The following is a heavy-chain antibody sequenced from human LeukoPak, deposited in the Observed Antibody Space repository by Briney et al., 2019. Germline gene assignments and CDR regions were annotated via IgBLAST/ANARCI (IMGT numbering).Heavy chain of an antibody. V-gene: IGHV4-39*01. CDR2: IYYSGTT. D-gene: IGHD1-1*01. CDR1: GASMSTMSYY. Sequence: KPSETLSLTCSVSGASMSTMSYYWGWLRQAPGKGLEWIGSIYYSGTTYHNPSLKSRVTISVDTSKKQFSLELTSVTAADTAVYYCARHKRDAFWNGYYYYYMDVWGKGTTVTVPS. CDR3: ARHKRDAFWNGYYYYYMDV. J-gene: IGHJ6*03.